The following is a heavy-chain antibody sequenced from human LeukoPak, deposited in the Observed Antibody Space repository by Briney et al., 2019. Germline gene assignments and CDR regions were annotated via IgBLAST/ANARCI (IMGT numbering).Heavy chain of an antibody. CDR2: ISGDNGNT. D-gene: IGHD3-22*01. CDR1: GYTFTTYG. V-gene: IGHV1-18*01. J-gene: IGHJ4*02. Sequence: ASVKVSCKASGYTFTTYGIGWVRQAPGQGLEWMGWISGDNGNTNYAQKFQGRITMATQTSTSTAYMELRSLRSDDTAVYYCARDIRARSSRGLLDYWGQGTLVTVSS. CDR3: ARDIRARSSRGLLDY.